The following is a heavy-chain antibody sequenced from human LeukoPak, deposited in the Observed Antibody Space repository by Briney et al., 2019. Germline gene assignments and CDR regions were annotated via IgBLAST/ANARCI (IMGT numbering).Heavy chain of an antibody. CDR2: IHSGGST. CDR3: SGYSYGYYYGMDV. D-gene: IGHD5-18*01. Sequence: GGSLRLSCAASGFTVSSNYMSWVRQAPGKGLEWVSVIHSGGSTYYADSVKGRFTISRDNSKNTLYLQMNSLRAEDTAVYYCSGYSYGYYYGMDVWGQGTTVTVSS. CDR1: GFTVSSNY. J-gene: IGHJ6*02. V-gene: IGHV3-66*01.